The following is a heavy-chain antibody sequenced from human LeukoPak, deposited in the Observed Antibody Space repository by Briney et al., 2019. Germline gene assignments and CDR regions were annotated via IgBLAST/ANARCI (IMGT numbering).Heavy chain of an antibody. V-gene: IGHV3-11*04. D-gene: IGHD3-9*01. J-gene: IGHJ6*03. CDR3: AKGSKLLVFTRDHYMHV. CDR2: ISSSGSTI. CDR1: GFTFSDYY. Sequence: PGGSLRLSCAASGFTFSDYYMSWIRQAPGKGLEWVSYISSSGSTIYYADSVKGRFTISRDNSKNTLYLQMNSLRAEDTALYYCAKGSKLLVFTRDHYMHVWGKGTTVTISS.